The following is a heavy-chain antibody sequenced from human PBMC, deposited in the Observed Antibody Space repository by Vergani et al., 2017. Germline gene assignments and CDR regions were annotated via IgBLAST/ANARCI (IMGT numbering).Heavy chain of an antibody. Sequence: EVQLLESGGGLVQPGGSLRLSCAASGFTFSSYAMSWVRQAPGKGLEWVSAISGSGGSTYYADSVKGRFTISGENSKNTLYLQMNSLRADDTAVYYCAXDQSMVATSGLGLGFDYWGQGTLVTVSS. CDR2: ISGSGGST. CDR1: GFTFSSYA. J-gene: IGHJ4*02. V-gene: IGHV3-23*01. CDR3: AXDQSMVATSGLGLGFDY. D-gene: IGHD5-12*01.